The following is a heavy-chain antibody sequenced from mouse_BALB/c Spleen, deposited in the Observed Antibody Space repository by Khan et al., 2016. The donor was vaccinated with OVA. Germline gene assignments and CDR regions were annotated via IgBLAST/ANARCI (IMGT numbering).Heavy chain of an antibody. CDR2: IDPCNGGT. Sequence: VQLQQSGPELMRPGSSVNISCKASGYSFTSYYIHWVKQSHGKSLEWIGYIDPCNGGTDYNQKFKGKATLTVDKSSNTAYMHLSSLTSEDSAVYYCARGTFDYWGQGTLVTVS. V-gene: IGHV1S135*01. CDR3: ARGTFDY. J-gene: IGHJ3*01. CDR1: GYSFTSYY. D-gene: IGHD3-3*01.